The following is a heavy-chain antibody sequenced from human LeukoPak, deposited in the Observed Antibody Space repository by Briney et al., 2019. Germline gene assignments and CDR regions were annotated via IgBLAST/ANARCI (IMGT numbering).Heavy chain of an antibody. Sequence: GGSLRLSCVASGFTFSDHYMDWVRQAPGKGLEWVSAISGSGGSTYYADSVKGRFTISRDNSKNTLYLQMNSLRAEDTAVYYCAKDGGWPCSSGWRHFDYWGQGTLVTVST. CDR2: ISGSGGST. V-gene: IGHV3-23*01. CDR3: AKDGGWPCSSGWRHFDY. D-gene: IGHD6-19*01. CDR1: GFTFSDHY. J-gene: IGHJ4*02.